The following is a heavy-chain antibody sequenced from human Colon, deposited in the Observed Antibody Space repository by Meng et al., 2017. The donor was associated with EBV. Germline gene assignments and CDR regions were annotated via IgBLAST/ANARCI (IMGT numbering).Heavy chain of an antibody. D-gene: IGHD3-10*01. Sequence: QVQLQQWGAGLLKPSETLSRSCAVYGGSFRDYYWTWIRHPPGKGLEWIGEIDHRGNTKYNPSLKSRVTISLDTSKKQFSLKVSSVTAADSAVYYCARRGPSGNFSPWSQGAPVTVSS. CDR3: ARRGPSGNFSP. CDR1: GGSFRDYY. V-gene: IGHV4-34*01. CDR2: IDHRGNT. J-gene: IGHJ5*02.